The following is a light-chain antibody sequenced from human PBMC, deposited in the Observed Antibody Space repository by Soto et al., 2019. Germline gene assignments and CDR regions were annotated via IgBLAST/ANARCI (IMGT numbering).Light chain of an antibody. CDR2: DAS. V-gene: IGKV1-5*01. CDR1: QRISNW. Sequence: DIQMTQSPSTLSASVGDSVTITCRASQRISNWLAWYQQRPGKAPKLLIHDASILESGVPSRFSGSGSGAEFTLTISSLQPDDFATYYCQQWSSPWTFGPGTKVDIK. CDR3: QQWSSPWT. J-gene: IGKJ1*01.